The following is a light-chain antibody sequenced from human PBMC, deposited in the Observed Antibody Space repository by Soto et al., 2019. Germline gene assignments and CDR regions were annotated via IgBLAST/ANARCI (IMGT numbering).Light chain of an antibody. Sequence: QSVLTQPPSASGTPGQRVTISCSGSSSNIGSNTVNWYQQLPGTALKLLIYSNNPRPSGVPDRFSGSKSGTSASLAISWVQCEEEAHYYCAAWAAGLNGYVFGVGTKVTVL. CDR3: AAWAAGLNGYV. CDR1: SSNIGSNT. J-gene: IGLJ1*01. CDR2: SNN. V-gene: IGLV1-44*01.